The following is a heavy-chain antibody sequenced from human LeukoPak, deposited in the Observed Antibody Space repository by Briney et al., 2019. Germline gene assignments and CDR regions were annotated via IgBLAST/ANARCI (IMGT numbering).Heavy chain of an antibody. J-gene: IGHJ4*02. V-gene: IGHV1-18*01. CDR2: ISAYNGNT. D-gene: IGHD3-3*01. CDR1: GYTFTSYG. Sequence: ASVKVSCKASGYTFTSYGISWVRQAPGQGLERMGWISAYNGNTNYAQKLQGRVTMTTDTSTSTAYMELRSLRSDDTAVYYCARDQSGYYTRPLDYWGQGTLVTVSS. CDR3: ARDQSGYYTRPLDY.